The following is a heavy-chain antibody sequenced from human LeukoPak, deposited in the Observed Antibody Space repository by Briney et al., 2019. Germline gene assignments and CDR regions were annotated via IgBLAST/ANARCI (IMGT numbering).Heavy chain of an antibody. CDR1: GFTVSSNY. V-gene: IGHV3-53*01. CDR2: IYSGGNT. Sequence: GGSLRLSCAASGFTVSSNYMNWVRQAPGKGLEWVSIIYSGGNTYYADSVKGRFTISRDNSKNTLYLQMSSLRAEDTAVYYCARTLAGTGNLFDYWGQGTLVTVSS. J-gene: IGHJ4*02. CDR3: ARTLAGTGNLFDY. D-gene: IGHD6-19*01.